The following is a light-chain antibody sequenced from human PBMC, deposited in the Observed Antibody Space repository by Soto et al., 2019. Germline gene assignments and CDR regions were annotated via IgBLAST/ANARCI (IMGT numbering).Light chain of an antibody. CDR1: NIGTKS. CDR3: QVWDNISDHPV. V-gene: IGLV3-21*04. CDR2: YDS. Sequence: SYELTQPPSVSVAPGKTARITCGGNNIGTKSVHWYQQKPGQAPVLVIYYDSDRPSGIPERFSGSNSGNTATLTISRVEAGDEADYFCQVWDNISDHPVFVGGTKLTVL. J-gene: IGLJ3*02.